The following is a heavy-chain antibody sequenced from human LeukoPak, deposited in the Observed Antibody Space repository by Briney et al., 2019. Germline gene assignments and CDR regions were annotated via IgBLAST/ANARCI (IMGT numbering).Heavy chain of an antibody. CDR1: GVSISHYY. Sequence: PSETLSLTCTGSGVSISHYYWSGLRQPPGKGPEGIGYIYYTGTTNYNPSLKRRVTISVDTSKNQFSLKLNSVTAADTAVYYCAREDPQTKVPEGMDVWGQGTTVTVSS. D-gene: IGHD4/OR15-4a*01. V-gene: IGHV4-59*01. CDR3: AREDPQTKVPEGMDV. J-gene: IGHJ6*02. CDR2: IYYTGTT.